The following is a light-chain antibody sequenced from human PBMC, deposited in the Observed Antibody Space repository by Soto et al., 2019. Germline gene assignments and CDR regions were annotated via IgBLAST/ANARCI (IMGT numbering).Light chain of an antibody. CDR1: QSVPHSY. CDR3: QRYGASTT. J-gene: IGKJ1*01. Sequence: EIVLTQSPDTLSLSPGERATLSCRASQSVPHSYLAWYRQIPGQAPRLLFYGASIRATGIPVRFSGSGSGTDFTLTITSLEPEDFAVYYCQRYGASTTFGQGTKVEIK. CDR2: GAS. V-gene: IGKV3-20*01.